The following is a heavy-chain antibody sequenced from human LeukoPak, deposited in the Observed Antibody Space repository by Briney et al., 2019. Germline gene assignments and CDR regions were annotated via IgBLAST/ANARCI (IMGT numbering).Heavy chain of an antibody. CDR1: GYTFTSYG. CDR3: ARNLPVAGSSHVDY. D-gene: IGHD6-19*01. V-gene: IGHV1-8*01. Sequence: GASVKVSCKASGYTFTSYGINWVRQATGQGLEWMGWMNPNSGNTGYAQKFQGRVTMTRNTSISTAYMELSSLRSEDTAVYYCARNLPVAGSSHVDYWGQGTLVTVSS. CDR2: MNPNSGNT. J-gene: IGHJ4*02.